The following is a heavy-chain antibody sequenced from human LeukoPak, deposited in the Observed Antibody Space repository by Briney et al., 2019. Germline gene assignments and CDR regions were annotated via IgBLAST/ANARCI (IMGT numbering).Heavy chain of an antibody. CDR3: ARGRDYYDSSGYHPVNFDY. V-gene: IGHV3-30*04. Sequence: GRSLRLSCAASGFTFSSYAMHWLRQAPGKGLEWVAVIYYDGSNKHYADHVKGRFTISRYNPKNTLYLQMNSLRAEDTAVYYCARGRDYYDSSGYHPVNFDYWGQGTLVTVSS. CDR1: GFTFSSYA. J-gene: IGHJ4*02. CDR2: IYYDGSNK. D-gene: IGHD3-22*01.